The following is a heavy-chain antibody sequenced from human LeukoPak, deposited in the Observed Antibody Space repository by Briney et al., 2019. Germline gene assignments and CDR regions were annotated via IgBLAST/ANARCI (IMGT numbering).Heavy chain of an antibody. CDR2: ISGSGGST. V-gene: IGHV3-23*01. J-gene: IGHJ4*02. D-gene: IGHD4-11*01. CDR1: GFTFSSYA. CDR3: AKTPYSNPFRVPFDY. Sequence: GGSMRLSCAASGFTFSSYAMSWVRQAPGKGLEWVSAISGSGGSTYYADSVKGRFTISRDNSKNTLYLQMNSLRAEDTAVYYCAKTPYSNPFRVPFDYWGQGTLVTVSS.